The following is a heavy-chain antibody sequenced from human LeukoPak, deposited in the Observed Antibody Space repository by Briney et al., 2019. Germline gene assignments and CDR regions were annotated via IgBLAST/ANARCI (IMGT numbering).Heavy chain of an antibody. CDR1: GYTFTSYG. CDR3: ARVYAVPAAIRHYYYYMGV. D-gene: IGHD2-2*01. Sequence: ASVKVSCKASGYTFTSYGISWVRQAPGQGLEWMGWISAYNGNTNYAQKLQGRVTMTTDTSTSTAYMELRSLRSDDTAVYYCARVYAVPAAIRHYYYYMGVWGKGTTVTVSS. V-gene: IGHV1-18*01. CDR2: ISAYNGNT. J-gene: IGHJ6*03.